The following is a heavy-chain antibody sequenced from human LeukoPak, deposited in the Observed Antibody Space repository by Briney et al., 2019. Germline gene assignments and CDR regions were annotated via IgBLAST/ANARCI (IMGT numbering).Heavy chain of an antibody. Sequence: GASVKVSCKASGYTFTGYYMHWVRQAPGQGLEWMGWINPNSGGTNYAQKFQGRVTMTRDTSINTAYMELSRLRSDDTAVYYCARDGGFAMELGWFDPWGQGTLVTVSS. CDR1: GYTFTGYY. J-gene: IGHJ5*02. V-gene: IGHV1-2*02. CDR2: INPNSGGT. D-gene: IGHD1-7*01. CDR3: ARDGGFAMELGWFDP.